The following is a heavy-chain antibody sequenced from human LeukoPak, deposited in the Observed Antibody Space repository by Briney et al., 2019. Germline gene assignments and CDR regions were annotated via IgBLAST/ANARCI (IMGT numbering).Heavy chain of an antibody. CDR2: IIPIFGTA. J-gene: IGHJ6*03. D-gene: IGHD1-26*01. Sequence: SVKVSRKASGGTFSSYAISLVRQAPGQGLEWMGGIIPIFGTANYAQKFQGRVTITTDESTSTAYMELSSLRSEDTAVYYCARAHVGYYYYYMDVWGKGTTVTVSS. CDR1: GGTFSSYA. CDR3: ARAHVGYYYYYMDV. V-gene: IGHV1-69*05.